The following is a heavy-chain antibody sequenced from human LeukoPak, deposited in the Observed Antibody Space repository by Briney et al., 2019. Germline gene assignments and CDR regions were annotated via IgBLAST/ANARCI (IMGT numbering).Heavy chain of an antibody. Sequence: GKSLRLSCAVSGFTFSRNGMHWVRQAPGKGLEWVAVIWYEGSNRYYADSVKGRFTISRDNSKKTLYMQMNSLRPADTAVYYCAKDPGMATTFYYYYMDVWGKGTTVTVSS. J-gene: IGHJ6*03. D-gene: IGHD5-24*01. CDR3: AKDPGMATTFYYYYMDV. CDR1: GFTFSRNG. V-gene: IGHV3-33*06. CDR2: IWYEGSNR.